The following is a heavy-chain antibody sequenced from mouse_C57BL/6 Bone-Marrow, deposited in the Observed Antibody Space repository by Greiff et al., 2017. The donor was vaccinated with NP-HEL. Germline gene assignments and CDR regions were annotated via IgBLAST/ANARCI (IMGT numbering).Heavy chain of an antibody. CDR2: INPNYGTT. J-gene: IGHJ4*01. CDR3: ASNFYYAMDY. Sequence: EVQLQESGPELVKPGASVKISCKASGYSFTDYNMNWVKQSNGKSLEWIGVINPNYGTTSYNQKFKGKATLTVYQSSRTAYMQLNSLTSEDSAVYYCASNFYYAMDYWGQGTSVTVSS. CDR1: GYSFTDYN. V-gene: IGHV1-39*01. D-gene: IGHD4-1*01.